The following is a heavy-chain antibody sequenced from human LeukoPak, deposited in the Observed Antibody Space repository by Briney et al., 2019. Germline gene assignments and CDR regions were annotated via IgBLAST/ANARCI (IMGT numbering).Heavy chain of an antibody. CDR2: IKTDGSST. V-gene: IGHV3-74*01. J-gene: IGHJ4*02. Sequence: PGGSLRLSCTASGFNFSTYWMHWVRQVPGKGLVWVSRIKTDGSSTSYADSVKGRFTISRDSAKNKLYLQMNSLRAEDTAVYYCATVSVGVRFDYWGQGALVAAPS. CDR3: ATVSVGVRFDY. CDR1: GFNFSTYW. D-gene: IGHD3-16*01.